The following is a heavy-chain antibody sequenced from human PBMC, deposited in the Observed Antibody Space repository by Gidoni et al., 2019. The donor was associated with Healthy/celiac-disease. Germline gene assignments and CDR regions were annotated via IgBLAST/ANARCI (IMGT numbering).Heavy chain of an antibody. J-gene: IGHJ4*02. CDR3: TRQDSWSSWELPFDY. CDR1: GLTFSGSA. Sequence: EVQLVESGGGWVQTGGCRKRAGAAAGLTFSGSAMHWVRQASGKGLEWVGRIRSKANSYATAYAASVKGRFTISRDDSKNTAYLQMNSLKTEDTAVYYCTRQDSWSSWELPFDYWGQGTLVTVSS. D-gene: IGHD6-13*01. V-gene: IGHV3-73*02. CDR2: IRSKANSYAT.